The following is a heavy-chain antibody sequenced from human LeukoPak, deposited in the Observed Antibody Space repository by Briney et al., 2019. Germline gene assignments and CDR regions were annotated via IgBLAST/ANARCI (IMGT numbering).Heavy chain of an antibody. CDR1: GGSFSGYY. J-gene: IGHJ3*02. V-gene: IGHV4-59*08. CDR2: IYYSGST. Sequence: PSETLSLTCAVYGGSFSGYYWSWIRQPPGKGLEWIGYIYYSGSTNYNPSLKSRVTISVDTSKNQFSLKLSSVTAADTAVYYCARHTGYIAAAWAGAFDIWGQGTMVTVSS. D-gene: IGHD6-13*01. CDR3: ARHTGYIAAAWAGAFDI.